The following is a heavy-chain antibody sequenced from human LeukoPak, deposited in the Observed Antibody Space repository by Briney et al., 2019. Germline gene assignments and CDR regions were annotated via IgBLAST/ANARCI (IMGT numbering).Heavy chain of an antibody. CDR1: GFTFSSYA. J-gene: IGHJ4*02. Sequence: PGGSLRLSCAASGFTFSSYAMSWVRQAPGKGLEWGSTISGSGGSTTYADSVKGRFTISRDNSKNTMSLQMNSLRAEDTAVYYCAKVRNYDVLNPCDYWGQGTLVTVSS. CDR3: AKVRNYDVLNPCDY. V-gene: IGHV3-23*01. D-gene: IGHD3-9*01. CDR2: ISGSGGST.